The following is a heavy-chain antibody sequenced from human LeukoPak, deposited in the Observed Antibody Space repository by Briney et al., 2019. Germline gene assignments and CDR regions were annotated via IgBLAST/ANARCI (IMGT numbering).Heavy chain of an antibody. CDR2: ISYDESQE. CDR3: TRGEEGWYFDV. V-gene: IGHV3-33*01. CDR1: GFTFSNYG. J-gene: IGHJ2*01. Sequence: GGSLRLSCAASGFTFSNYGMHWVRQAPGRGLEWVAVISYDESQEYYVESVKGRFTISIDNSRKTVYLQMDSLRADDTAVYYCTRGEEGWYFDVWGRGTMVTVSS.